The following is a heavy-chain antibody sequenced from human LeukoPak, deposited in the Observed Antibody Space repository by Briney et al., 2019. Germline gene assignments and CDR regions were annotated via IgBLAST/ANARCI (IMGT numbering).Heavy chain of an antibody. CDR1: GFTFSSYA. D-gene: IGHD3-9*01. CDR3: AKFEFNYYYYGMDV. J-gene: IGHJ6*02. Sequence: GGSLRLSCAASGFTFSSYAMSWVRQAPGKGLEWVPAISGSGGTTYYADSVKGRFTISRDNSKNMLYLQMNSLRAEDTAVYYCAKFEFNYYYYGMDVWGQGTTVTVSS. CDR2: ISGSGGTT. V-gene: IGHV3-23*01.